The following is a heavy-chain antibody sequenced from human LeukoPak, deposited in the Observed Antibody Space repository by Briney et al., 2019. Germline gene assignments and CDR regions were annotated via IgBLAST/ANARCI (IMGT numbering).Heavy chain of an antibody. CDR1: GYTFTSYG. CDR3: ARRWPHSSGYYLFDY. CDR2: ISAYNGNT. J-gene: IGHJ4*02. D-gene: IGHD3-22*01. V-gene: IGHV1-18*01. Sequence: ASVKVSCKASGYTFTSYGISWVRQAPGQGLEWMGWISAYNGNTNYAQKLQGRVTMTTDTSTSTAYMELSSLRTDDTAVYYCARRWPHSSGYYLFDYWGQGTLVTVSS.